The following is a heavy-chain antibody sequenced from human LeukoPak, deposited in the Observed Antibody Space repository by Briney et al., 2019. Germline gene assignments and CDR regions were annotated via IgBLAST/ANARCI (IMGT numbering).Heavy chain of an antibody. CDR1: GFTVSSNY. Sequence: PGGSLRLSCAASGFTVSSNYMSWIRQPPGKGLEWIGEINHSGSTNYNPSLKSRVTISVDTSKNHFSLKLSSVPAADTALYYCARGRNTMVRGAIGAETRYYYSYYMDVWGKGTTVTVSS. CDR3: ARGRNTMVRGAIGAETRYYYSYYMDV. V-gene: IGHV4-34*01. CDR2: INHSGST. D-gene: IGHD3-10*01. J-gene: IGHJ6*03.